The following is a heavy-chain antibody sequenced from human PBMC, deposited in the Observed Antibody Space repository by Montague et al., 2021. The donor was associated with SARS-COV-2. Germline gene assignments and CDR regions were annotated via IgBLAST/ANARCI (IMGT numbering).Heavy chain of an antibody. CDR3: ARDKSAVGVTYGDLNS. Sequence: SLRLSCAAAGFWFSNHGINWVRQAPGKGLEWVSYISPTGSTIYYADSVKGRFTISRDNAKNALYLQMNSLRADDTSMYYCARDKSAVGVTYGDLNSWGQGTLVTVSS. D-gene: IGHD2-8*02. CDR2: ISPTGSTI. J-gene: IGHJ4*02. CDR1: GFWFSNHG. V-gene: IGHV3-48*03.